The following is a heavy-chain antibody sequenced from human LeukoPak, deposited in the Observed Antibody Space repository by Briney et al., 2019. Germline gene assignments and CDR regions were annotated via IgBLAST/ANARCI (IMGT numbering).Heavy chain of an antibody. J-gene: IGHJ4*02. CDR2: IYYSGST. Sequence: SETLSLTCTVSGGSISSYYWSWIRQPPGKGLEWIGYIYYSGSTNYNPSLKSRVTISVDTSKNQFSLKLSSVTAADTAVYYSARGVSYYYGSGSYRREYYFDYWGQGTLVTVSS. CDR1: GGSISSYY. V-gene: IGHV4-59*01. CDR3: ARGVSYYYGSGSYRREYYFDY. D-gene: IGHD3-10*01.